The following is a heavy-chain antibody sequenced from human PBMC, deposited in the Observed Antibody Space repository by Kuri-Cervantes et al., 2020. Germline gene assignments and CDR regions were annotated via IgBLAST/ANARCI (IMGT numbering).Heavy chain of an antibody. CDR3: VGGQWLVGG. D-gene: IGHD1-26*01. Sequence: ASVKVSCKASGYTFTGYYMHWVRQAPGQGLEWMGWINPNSGGTNYAQKFQGRVTMTRDTSISTAYMELSSLRSEDTALYYCVGGQWLVGGWGQGTLVTVSS. J-gene: IGHJ4*02. CDR1: GYTFTGYY. V-gene: IGHV1-2*02. CDR2: INPNSGGT.